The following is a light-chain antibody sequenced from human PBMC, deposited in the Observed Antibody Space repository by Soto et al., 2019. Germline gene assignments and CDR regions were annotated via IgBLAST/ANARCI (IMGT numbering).Light chain of an antibody. V-gene: IGKV1-39*01. CDR3: QLSDSTWT. CDR1: QGISSY. Sequence: IQLTQSPSSLSASVGDRVTITCRASQGISSYLAWYQQKPGKAPKLLIYAASTLQSGVPSRFSGSGSGTDFTLTISSLQPEDFAAYYCQLSDSTWTFGQGTKVDI. J-gene: IGKJ1*01. CDR2: AAS.